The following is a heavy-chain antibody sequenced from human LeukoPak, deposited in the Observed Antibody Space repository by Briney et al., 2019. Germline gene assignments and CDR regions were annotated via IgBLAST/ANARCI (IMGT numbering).Heavy chain of an antibody. CDR1: GFTFSSYE. Sequence: GGSLRLSCAASGFTFSSYEMNWVRQAPGKGLEWVSAISVSGNTYHADSVKGRFTISRDSSKNTLYLQMNSLRAGDAAVYYCAKAPVTTCSGAYCYPFDYWSQGTLVTVSS. V-gene: IGHV3-23*01. J-gene: IGHJ4*02. CDR2: ISVSGNT. CDR3: AKAPVTTCSGAYCYPFDY. D-gene: IGHD2-15*01.